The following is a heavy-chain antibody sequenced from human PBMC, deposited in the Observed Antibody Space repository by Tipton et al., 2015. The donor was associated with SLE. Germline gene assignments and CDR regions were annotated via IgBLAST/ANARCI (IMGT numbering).Heavy chain of an antibody. CDR2: IKQDGSEK. Sequence: GSLRLSCAASGFTFSSYWMSWVRQAPGKGLEWVANIKQDGSEKYYADSVKGRFTISRDNSKNTLYLQMNSLRAEDTAVYYCAMFGGSFSFAMIVVEDYWGQGTLVTVSS. CDR3: AMFGGSFSFAMIVVEDY. CDR1: GFTFSSYW. V-gene: IGHV3-7*01. D-gene: IGHD3-22*01. J-gene: IGHJ4*02.